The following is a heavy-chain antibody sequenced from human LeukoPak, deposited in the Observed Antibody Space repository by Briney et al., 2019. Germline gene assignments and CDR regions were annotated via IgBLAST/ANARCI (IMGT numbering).Heavy chain of an antibody. CDR1: GFTLSNHG. Sequence: GGSLRLSCAASGFTLSNHGMHWVRQAPGKGLEWVAALTSSSDTTYYGDSVKGRFTISRDNSKNSLYLQMNSLRAEDTAVYYCARDQYYYDSSGGYWGQGTLVTVSS. J-gene: IGHJ4*02. CDR3: ARDQYYYDSSGGY. D-gene: IGHD3-22*01. CDR2: LTSSSDTT. V-gene: IGHV3-21*01.